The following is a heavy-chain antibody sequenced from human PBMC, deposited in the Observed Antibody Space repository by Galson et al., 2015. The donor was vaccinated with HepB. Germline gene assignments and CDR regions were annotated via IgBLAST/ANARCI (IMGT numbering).Heavy chain of an antibody. CDR2: IYHSGST. D-gene: IGHD2-21*02. CDR1: GGSISSSNW. CDR3: AREDHCGGDCYSGYFDL. V-gene: IGHV4-4*02. J-gene: IGHJ2*01. Sequence: ETLSLTCAVSGGSISSSNWWSWVRQPPGKGLEWIGEIYHSGSTNYNPSLRSRVTISVDKSKNQFSLKLSSVTAADTAVYYCAREDHCGGDCYSGYFDLWGRGTLVTVSS.